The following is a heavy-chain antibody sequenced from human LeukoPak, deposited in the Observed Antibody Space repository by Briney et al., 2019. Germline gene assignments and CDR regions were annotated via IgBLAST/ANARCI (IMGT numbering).Heavy chain of an antibody. V-gene: IGHV4-39*01. CDR2: IYYSGST. J-gene: IGHJ4*02. Sequence: PSETLSLTCTVSGGSISSSSYYWGWIRQPPGKGLEWIGSIYYSGSTYYNPSLKSRLTISVDTSKNQFSLKLSSVTAADTAVYYCARHLAPSSGYLTLDYWGQGTLVTVSS. CDR3: ARHLAPSSGYLTLDY. D-gene: IGHD3-22*01. CDR1: GGSISSSSYY.